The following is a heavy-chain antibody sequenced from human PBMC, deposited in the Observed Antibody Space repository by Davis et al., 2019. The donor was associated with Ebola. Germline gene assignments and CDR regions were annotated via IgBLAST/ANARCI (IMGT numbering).Heavy chain of an antibody. V-gene: IGHV3-30*18. CDR1: GFTFSSYG. CDR3: AKNFLAAGESFFMDYYYGMDV. J-gene: IGHJ6*02. Sequence: GESLKISCAASGFTFSSYGMHWVRQAPGKGLEWVAVISYDGSNKYYADSVKGRFTISRDNSKNTLYLQMNSLRAEDTAVYYCAKNFLAAGESFFMDYYYGMDVWGQGTTVTVSS. D-gene: IGHD6-13*01. CDR2: ISYDGSNK.